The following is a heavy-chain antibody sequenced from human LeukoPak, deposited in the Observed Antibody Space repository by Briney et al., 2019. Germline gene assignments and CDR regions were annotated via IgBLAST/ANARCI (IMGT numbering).Heavy chain of an antibody. J-gene: IGHJ4*02. V-gene: IGHV4-34*01. CDR3: ARGEYYYDSSGSDY. CDR2: INHSGST. Sequence: SETLSLTCAVYGGSFSGYYWSWIRQPPGKGLDWIGEINHSGSTNYNPSLKSRVTISVDTSKNQFSLKLSSVTAADTAVYYCARGEYYYDSSGSDYWGQGTLVTVSS. CDR1: GGSFSGYY. D-gene: IGHD3-22*01.